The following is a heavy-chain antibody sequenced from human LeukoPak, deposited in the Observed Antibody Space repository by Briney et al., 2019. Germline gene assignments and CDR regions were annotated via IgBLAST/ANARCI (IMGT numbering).Heavy chain of an antibody. CDR1: GFTFSSYW. J-gene: IGHJ4*02. D-gene: IGHD3-16*01. V-gene: IGHV3-74*01. CDR3: ARHAYLDY. CDR2: INNDGSST. Sequence: GGSLRLSCAASGFTFSSYWMHWVRRAPGEGLVWVARINNDGSSTVYADSVRGRFTISRDNAKNTLYLQMNSLRDEDTAVYYWARHAYLDYWGQGTLVTVSP.